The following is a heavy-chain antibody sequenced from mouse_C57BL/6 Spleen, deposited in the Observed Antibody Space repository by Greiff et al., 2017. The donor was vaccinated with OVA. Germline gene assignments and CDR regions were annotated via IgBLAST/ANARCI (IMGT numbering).Heavy chain of an antibody. CDR1: GYTFTSYW. V-gene: IGHV1-53*01. CDR2: INPSNGGT. CDR3: SRDEYYGSGFAY. J-gene: IGHJ3*01. D-gene: IGHD1-1*01. Sequence: QVQLQQPGTELVKPGASVKLSCKASGYTFTSYWMHWVKQRPGQGLEWIGNINPSNGGTNYNEQFKSKATLTVDKSSSTAYMQLSSLTSEDSAVYYCSRDEYYGSGFAYWGQGTLVTVSA.